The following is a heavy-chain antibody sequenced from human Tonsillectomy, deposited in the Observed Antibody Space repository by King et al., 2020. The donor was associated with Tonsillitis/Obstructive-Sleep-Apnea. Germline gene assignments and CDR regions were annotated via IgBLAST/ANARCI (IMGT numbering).Heavy chain of an antibody. CDR2: IDCDDYK. D-gene: IGHD1-26*01. V-gene: IGHV2-70*11. CDR1: GFSLSTSGMC. J-gene: IGHJ4*02. Sequence: TLKESGPALVKPTQTLTLTCTFSGFSLSTSGMCVSWIRQPPGKALECLARIDCDDYKYYSTSLKTRLTISKETSKNQVVLTMTNMDPVDTATYYCARMAITTRYSGSYYAVHYFDYWGQGTLVTVSS. CDR3: ARMAITTRYSGSYYAVHYFDY.